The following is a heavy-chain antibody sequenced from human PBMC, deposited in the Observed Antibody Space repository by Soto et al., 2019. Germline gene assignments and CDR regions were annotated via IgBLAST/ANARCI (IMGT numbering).Heavy chain of an antibody. CDR3: ARTGTTRDYYYYGMDV. CDR2: IIPIFGTA. V-gene: IGHV1-69*06. J-gene: IGHJ6*02. D-gene: IGHD1-1*01. CDR1: GGTFSSYA. Sequence: ASVKVSCKASGGTFSSYAISCVLRAPGQVLEWMGGIIPIFGTANYAQKFQGRVTITADKSTSTAYMELSSLRSEDTAVYYCARTGTTRDYYYYGMDVWGQGTTVTVYS.